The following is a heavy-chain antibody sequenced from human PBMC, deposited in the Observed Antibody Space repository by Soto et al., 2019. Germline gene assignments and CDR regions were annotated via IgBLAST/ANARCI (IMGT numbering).Heavy chain of an antibody. CDR2: ISAHYGNT. CDR3: ARGRYGDY. Sequence: QVHLVQSGAEVKQPGASVQVSCQGSGYAFTTSGITWVRQAPGQGLEWIVWISAHYGNTNYAQKLQGRVTVTRDTSTSTAYMELRRLRYDDTAVYYCARGRYGDYWGQGALVNVSS. CDR1: GYAFTTSG. V-gene: IGHV1-18*01. D-gene: IGHD1-1*01. J-gene: IGHJ4*02.